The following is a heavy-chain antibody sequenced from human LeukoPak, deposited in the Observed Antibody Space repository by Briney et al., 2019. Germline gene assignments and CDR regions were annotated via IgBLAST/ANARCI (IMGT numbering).Heavy chain of an antibody. D-gene: IGHD3-3*01. Sequence: GASVKICCKASRYTFDSYYMHCMRQAPGQWLEWMGIIIPSGGSTSYAQKFQGRVTMTRDTSASTVYMELSSLRSEDTAVYYCARDLQIGRFLEWLLRPPGYWGQGTLVTVSS. V-gene: IGHV1-46*02. CDR3: ARDLQIGRFLEWLLRPPGY. J-gene: IGHJ4*02. CDR2: IIPSGGST. CDR1: RYTFDSYY.